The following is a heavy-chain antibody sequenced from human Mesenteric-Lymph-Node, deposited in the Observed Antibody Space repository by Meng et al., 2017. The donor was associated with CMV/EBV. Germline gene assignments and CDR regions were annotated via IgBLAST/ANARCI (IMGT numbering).Heavy chain of an antibody. CDR3: ARAGFSGWYYFDY. J-gene: IGHJ4*02. Sequence: WPVSGDSIRSSNGWSWVRQPPGKGLEWIGEIYHSGSTNYNPSLKSRVTISVDKSKNQFSLKLSSVTAADTAVYYCARAGFSGWYYFDYWGQGTLVTVSS. V-gene: IGHV4-4*02. CDR2: IYHSGST. D-gene: IGHD6-19*01. CDR1: GDSIRSSNG.